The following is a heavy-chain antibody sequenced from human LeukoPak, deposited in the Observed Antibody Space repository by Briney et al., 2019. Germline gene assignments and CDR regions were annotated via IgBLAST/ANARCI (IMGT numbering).Heavy chain of an antibody. Sequence: ASVKVSCKASGYTFTSYGISWVRQAPGQGLEWMTWISGYNGNTNYAQKFQGRVTITRDTSASTAYMELSSLRSEDTAVYYCARDGGDYGYYYYGMDVWGQGTTVTVSS. CDR1: GYTFTSYG. J-gene: IGHJ6*02. CDR3: ARDGGDYGYYYYGMDV. CDR2: ISGYNGNT. D-gene: IGHD4-17*01. V-gene: IGHV1-18*01.